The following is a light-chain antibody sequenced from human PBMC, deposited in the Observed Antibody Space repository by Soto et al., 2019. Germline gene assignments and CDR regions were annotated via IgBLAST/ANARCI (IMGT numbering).Light chain of an antibody. CDR2: GAS. Sequence: PGARATLSCRASQNVKNNYLAWYQQKPGQAPRLLIRGASSRAAGLPDRFSGSGSGTAFTLTISRLEPEDFAVYYCQQYGSSPGTFGQGTKLEIK. CDR3: QQYGSSPGT. J-gene: IGKJ2*01. V-gene: IGKV3-20*01. CDR1: QNVKNNY.